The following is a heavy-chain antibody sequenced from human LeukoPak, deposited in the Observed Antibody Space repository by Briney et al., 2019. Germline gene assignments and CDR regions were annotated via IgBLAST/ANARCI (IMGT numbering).Heavy chain of an antibody. J-gene: IGHJ4*02. D-gene: IGHD3-10*01. CDR1: GFTFSSYG. CDR2: ISGSGGST. CDR3: ARRLLWFGELSLFDY. Sequence: GGSLRLSCAASGFTFSSYGMSWVRQAPGKGLEWVSAISGSGGSTYYADSVKGRFTISRDNSKNTLYLQMNSLRAEDTAVYYCARRLLWFGELSLFDYWGQGTLVTVSS. V-gene: IGHV3-23*01.